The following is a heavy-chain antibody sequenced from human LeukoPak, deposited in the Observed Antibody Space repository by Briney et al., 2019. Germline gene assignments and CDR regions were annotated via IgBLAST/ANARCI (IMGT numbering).Heavy chain of an antibody. J-gene: IGHJ4*02. CDR2: INPNSGGT. CDR3: AKTGNPATGDY. V-gene: IGHV1-2*02. CDR1: GSTFTDYY. Sequence: GASVKVSCKASGSTFTDYYMHWVRQAPGQGLEWMGWINPNSGGTNFAQKFQGRVTMTRDTSISTAYMELNRLRSDDTAVYYCAKTGNPATGDYWGQGTLVTVSS. D-gene: IGHD1-1*01.